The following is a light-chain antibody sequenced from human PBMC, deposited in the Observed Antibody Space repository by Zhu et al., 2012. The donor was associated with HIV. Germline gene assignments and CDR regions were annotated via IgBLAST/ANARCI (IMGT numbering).Light chain of an antibody. CDR2: GAS. CDR1: QNVNNH. J-gene: IGKJ1*01. Sequence: VVMTQSPATLSVSPGERVTLSCRASQNVNNHLAWYQQKPGQAPRPLIYGASDRASGVPDRFSGSGSGTDFTLSISRLEPEDFAVYYCHQYDNSWTFGQGTKVEIK. CDR3: HQYDNSWT. V-gene: IGKV3D-15*01.